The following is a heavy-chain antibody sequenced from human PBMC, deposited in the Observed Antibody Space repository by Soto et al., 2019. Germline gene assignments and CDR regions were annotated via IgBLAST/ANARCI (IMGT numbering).Heavy chain of an antibody. CDR1: GFTFSDYS. Sequence: GGSLRLSCAASGFTFSDYSMNWVRQAPGEGLEWVSSISGYSSYIYYADSVKGRFTISRDNAKNSVYLQMNSLRAEDTAVYYCARGGSGYSGNDPSGVDVWGQGTTVTVSS. CDR3: ARGGSGYSGNDPSGVDV. CDR2: ISGYSSYI. J-gene: IGHJ6*02. V-gene: IGHV3-21*06. D-gene: IGHD5-12*01.